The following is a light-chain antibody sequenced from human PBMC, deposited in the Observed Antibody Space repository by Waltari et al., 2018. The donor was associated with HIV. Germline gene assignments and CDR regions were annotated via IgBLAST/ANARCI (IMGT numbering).Light chain of an antibody. V-gene: IGLV1-47*01. J-gene: IGLJ3*02. CDR2: RNN. CDR1: SSNIGGNY. CDR3: ASWDDSLSGWV. Sequence: QSVLTQPPSASGTPGQTVTISCSGSSSNIGGNYVYWDQRLPGTAPKLLIYRNNQRPSGFPDRFSGSRSGTSSSLAISGLRSEDEADYYCASWDDSLSGWVFGGGTKVTVL.